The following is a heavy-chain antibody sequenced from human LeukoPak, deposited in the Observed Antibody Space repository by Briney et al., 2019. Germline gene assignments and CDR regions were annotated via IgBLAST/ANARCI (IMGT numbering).Heavy chain of an antibody. V-gene: IGHV3-7*01. CDR2: IKQDGSEK. CDR3: VTGRGDI. CDR1: GFTFDDYW. Sequence: GGSLRLSCAASGFTFDDYWMNWVRQTPGKGLEWVAIIKQDGSEKFYVDSVKGRFIISRDNAKNSLTLQMNSVRDEDTGVYYCVTGRGDIWGQGTLVTVSS. J-gene: IGHJ4*02.